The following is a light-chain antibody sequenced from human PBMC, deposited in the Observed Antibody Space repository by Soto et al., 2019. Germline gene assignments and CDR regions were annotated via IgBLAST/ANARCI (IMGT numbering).Light chain of an antibody. CDR1: SSDVGGYNY. V-gene: IGLV2-8*01. CDR3: SSYAVSTLVV. CDR2: EVS. J-gene: IGLJ2*01. Sequence: QSALTQPPSASGSPGQSVTISCTGTSSDVGGYNYVSWYQQHPGKAPKLMIYEVSKRPSGVPDRFSGSKSGNTASLTVSGLQAEDEADYYCSSYAVSTLVVFGGGTKVTV.